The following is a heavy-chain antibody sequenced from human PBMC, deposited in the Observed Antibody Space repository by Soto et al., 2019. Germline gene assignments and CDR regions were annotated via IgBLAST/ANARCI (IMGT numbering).Heavy chain of an antibody. D-gene: IGHD5-12*01. CDR2: VYDLDGT. CDR1: GFTIDTYA. Sequence: GGSLRLSSAASGFTIDTYASNWVRQAPGKGPEWVSGVYDLDGTYYADSVRGRLTTSIGSSRTTVYLQMRDLRPEDTALYFCATWHLREHAYDIWGQGTMVTVSS. CDR3: ATWHLREHAYDI. J-gene: IGHJ3*02. V-gene: IGHV3-23*01.